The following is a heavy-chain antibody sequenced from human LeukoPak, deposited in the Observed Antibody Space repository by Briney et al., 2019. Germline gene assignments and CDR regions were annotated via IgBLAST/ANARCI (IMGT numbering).Heavy chain of an antibody. CDR3: AKSSTYSGSLIDY. Sequence: GGSLRLSCAASGFTFSSYAMSWVRQAPGKGLEWVSSISGSGGSTYYADSVKGRFTISRDNSKNTLYLQVNSLRAEDTAVYYCAKSSTYSGSLIDYWGQGTLVTVSS. CDR1: GFTFSSYA. CDR2: ISGSGGST. V-gene: IGHV3-23*01. D-gene: IGHD1-26*01. J-gene: IGHJ4*02.